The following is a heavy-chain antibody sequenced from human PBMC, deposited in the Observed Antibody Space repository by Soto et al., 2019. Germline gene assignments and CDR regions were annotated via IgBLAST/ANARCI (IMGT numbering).Heavy chain of an antibody. CDR3: ARAIGDGQNYTRYYYYGMDV. J-gene: IGHJ6*02. CDR2: INPNSGGT. D-gene: IGHD3-10*01. V-gene: IGHV1-2*04. CDR1: GYSLTGYY. Sequence: GXSVKVSCTASGYSLTGYYMHWVRQAPGQGLEWMGWINPNSGGTNYAQKFQGWVTMTRDTSISTAYMELSRLRSDDTAVYYCARAIGDGQNYTRYYYYGMDVWGQGTTVTVS.